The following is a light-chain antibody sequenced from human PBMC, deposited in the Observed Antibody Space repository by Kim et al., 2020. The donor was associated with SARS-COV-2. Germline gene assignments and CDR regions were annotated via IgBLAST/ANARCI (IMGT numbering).Light chain of an antibody. Sequence: EIVLTQSPATLSLSPGEGATLSCRASQSVSSYLAWYQQKPGQAPRLLIYDASRRASGTPARFSGSGSGTDFTLTIDSLGPEDFAVYFCQQRSIWPTSFGGGTKVDIK. J-gene: IGKJ4*01. V-gene: IGKV3-11*01. CDR3: QQRSIWPTS. CDR2: DAS. CDR1: QSVSSY.